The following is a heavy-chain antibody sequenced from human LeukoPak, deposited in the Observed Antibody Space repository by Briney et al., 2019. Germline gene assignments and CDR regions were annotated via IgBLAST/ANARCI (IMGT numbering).Heavy chain of an antibody. D-gene: IGHD2-2*01. V-gene: IGHV4-39*07. Sequence: PSETLSLTWTVAGVSMSSSSYYWGWIRQPPGKGLEWIGSFYYSESAYYTPSLKRRVTISVDTSKNQFSLKLSSVTAADTAGYYCARGRLGYCSSTSCYGYYYYYMDVWGKGTTVTISS. J-gene: IGHJ6*03. CDR3: ARGRLGYCSSTSCYGYYYYYMDV. CDR2: FYYSESA. CDR1: GVSMSSSSYY.